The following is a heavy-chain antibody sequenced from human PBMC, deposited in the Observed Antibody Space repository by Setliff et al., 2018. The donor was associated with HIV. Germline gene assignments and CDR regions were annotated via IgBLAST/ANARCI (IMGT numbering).Heavy chain of an antibody. Sequence: GGSLRLSCAASGFTFANEWMGWVRQAPGKGPEWVGRIRSFFDGGTAEYASPVQGRFTMSRDNSKSALYLQMNSLRAEDTAVYYCARVLPQPGYWGQGTLVTSPQ. V-gene: IGHV3-15*01. CDR1: GFTFANEW. CDR2: IRSFFDGGTA. J-gene: IGHJ4*02. CDR3: ARVLPQPGY.